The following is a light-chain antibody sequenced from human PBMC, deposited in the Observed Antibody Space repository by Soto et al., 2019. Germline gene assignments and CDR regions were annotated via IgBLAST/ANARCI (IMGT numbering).Light chain of an antibody. J-gene: IGKJ4*01. V-gene: IGKV3-15*01. CDR3: QQYSAWPLT. Sequence: EIVMTQSPATLSVSPGERATLFCRASQSVNNNFLAWYQQKPGQAPRLLIHGASTRATGIPARFSGSGSGTEFTLTISRLQSEDFAVYYCQQYSAWPLTFGGGTKVEIK. CDR1: QSVNNN. CDR2: GAS.